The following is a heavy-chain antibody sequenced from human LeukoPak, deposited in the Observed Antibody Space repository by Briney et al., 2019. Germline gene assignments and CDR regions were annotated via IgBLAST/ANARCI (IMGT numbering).Heavy chain of an antibody. CDR1: GFTFSSCG. V-gene: IGHV3-21*01. CDR2: IGPTGTDR. D-gene: IGHD1-14*01. Sequence: PGGSLRLSCAASGFTFSSCGFNWVRQAPGKGLEWVSSIGPTGTDRYYADSVRGRFTISRDNAKNSMYLQMDSPRDEDTAVYYCATETIGRHYDYWGQGTLLTVSS. J-gene: IGHJ4*02. CDR3: ATETIGRHYDY.